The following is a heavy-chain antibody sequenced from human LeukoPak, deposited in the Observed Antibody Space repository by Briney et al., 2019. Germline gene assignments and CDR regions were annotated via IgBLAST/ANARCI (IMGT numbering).Heavy chain of an antibody. V-gene: IGHV4-59*13. J-gene: IGHJ4*02. CDR1: GGSISSYY. CDR3: AREIYCSGGSCSAFDY. Sequence: SETLSLPCTVSGGSISSYYWSWFRQPPGRGLEWIGYIYYSGSTNYNPSLKSRVTISVDTSKNQCSLKLSSVTAADTAVYYCAREIYCSGGSCSAFDYWGQGTLVTVSS. CDR2: IYYSGST. D-gene: IGHD2-15*01.